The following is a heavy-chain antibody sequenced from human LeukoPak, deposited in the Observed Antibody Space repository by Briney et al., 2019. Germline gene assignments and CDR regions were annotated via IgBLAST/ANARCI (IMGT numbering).Heavy chain of an antibody. Sequence: PSETLSLTCTVSVGSLNSHYWSCIRQPPGKGLEWLGYTSYIGSTNYSPSLKSRVAISVDTSKNQFSLRLSSVTAADTAVYFCAGDQLSLNALNIWGQGTMVSVSS. CDR1: VGSLNSHY. CDR2: TSYIGST. D-gene: IGHD1-1*01. J-gene: IGHJ3*02. CDR3: AGDQLSLNALNI. V-gene: IGHV4-59*11.